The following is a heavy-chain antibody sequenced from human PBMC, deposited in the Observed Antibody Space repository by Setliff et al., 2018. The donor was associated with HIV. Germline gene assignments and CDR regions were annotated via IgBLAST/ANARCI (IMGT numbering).Heavy chain of an antibody. CDR1: GGSFTHYY. V-gene: IGHV4-34*01. J-gene: IGHJ4*02. CDR2: IDHSGST. CDR3: ARTDGYYEGSFDF. Sequence: SETLSLTCVVYGGSFTHYYWTWIRQPPGKGLECIGEIDHSGSTNYNTSLKSRGSIFLDTSENQVSLKLTSVTDADTALYYCARTDGYYEGSFDFWGQGILVTVSS. D-gene: IGHD3-16*01.